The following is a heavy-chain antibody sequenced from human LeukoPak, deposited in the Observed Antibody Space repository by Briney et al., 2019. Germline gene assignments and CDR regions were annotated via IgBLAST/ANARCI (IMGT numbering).Heavy chain of an antibody. CDR2: ISSDGSNQ. J-gene: IGHJ6*02. Sequence: GGSLRLSCVASGFSFSNYGIHWGRQAPGKGLEWVAFISSDGSNQYYTDSVKGRFTISRDNSKNTLFLQMNSLRPEDTAIYYCAKDWRWHQPIYGMNVWGQGTTVTVSS. D-gene: IGHD2-2*01. CDR3: AKDWRWHQPIYGMNV. CDR1: GFSFSNYG. V-gene: IGHV3-30*18.